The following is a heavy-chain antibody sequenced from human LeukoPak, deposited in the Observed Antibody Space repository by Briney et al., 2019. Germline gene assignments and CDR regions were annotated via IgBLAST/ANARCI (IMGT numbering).Heavy chain of an antibody. J-gene: IGHJ5*02. CDR1: GGSISSYH. V-gene: IGHV4-59*01. D-gene: IGHD3-9*01. CDR2: IYYSGST. Sequence: SETLSLTCTVSGGSISSYHWSWIRQPPGKGLEWIGYIYYSGSTNYNPSLKSRVTISVDTSKNQFSLKLSSVTAADTAVYYCARDIYPRRFDPWGQGTLVTVSS. CDR3: ARDIYPRRFDP.